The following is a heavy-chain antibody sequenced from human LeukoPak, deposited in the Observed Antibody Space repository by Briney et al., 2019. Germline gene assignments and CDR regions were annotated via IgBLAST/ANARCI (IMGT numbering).Heavy chain of an antibody. J-gene: IGHJ4*02. CDR2: ISGSGGST. CDR3: AKARGVAGLDY. CDR1: GFTFTNYA. Sequence: PGGSLRLSCAASGFTFTNYAMSWVRQAPGKGLEWVSAISGSGGSTNYADSVKGRFTISRDNSKNTLYLQMNSLRAEDTALYYCAKARGVAGLDYWGQGTLVTVSS. V-gene: IGHV3-23*01. D-gene: IGHD6-19*01.